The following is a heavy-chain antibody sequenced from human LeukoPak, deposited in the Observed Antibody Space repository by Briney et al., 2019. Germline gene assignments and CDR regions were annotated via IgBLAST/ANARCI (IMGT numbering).Heavy chain of an antibody. Sequence: GGSLRLSCAASGFTFDDYAMHWVRQAPGKGLEWVSGISWNSGSIGYADSVKGRFTISRDNAKNSLYLQMNSLRAEDTAVYYCAKDCGGNSYGMDVWGQGTTVTVSS. CDR1: GFTFDDYA. J-gene: IGHJ6*02. CDR3: AKDCGGNSYGMDV. V-gene: IGHV3-9*01. D-gene: IGHD4-23*01. CDR2: ISWNSGSI.